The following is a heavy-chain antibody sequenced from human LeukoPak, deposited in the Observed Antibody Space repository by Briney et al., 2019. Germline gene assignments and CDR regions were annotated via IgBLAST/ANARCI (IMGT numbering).Heavy chain of an antibody. J-gene: IGHJ5*02. Sequence: SEALSLTCTVSGGSISSSSYYWGWIRQPPGKGLEWIGSIYYSGSTYYNPSLKSRITISVDTSKNQFSLKLSSVSAADTAVYYCARGGYYGSGNDFRFDPWGQGTLVTVSS. V-gene: IGHV4-39*07. D-gene: IGHD3-10*01. CDR2: IYYSGST. CDR1: GGSISSSSYY. CDR3: ARGGYYGSGNDFRFDP.